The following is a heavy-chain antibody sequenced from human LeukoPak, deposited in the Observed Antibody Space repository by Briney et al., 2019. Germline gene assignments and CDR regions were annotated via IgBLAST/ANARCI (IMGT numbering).Heavy chain of an antibody. V-gene: IGHV4-59*08. CDR3: ARHVPGGFDY. D-gene: IGHD3-10*01. J-gene: IGHJ4*02. CDR1: GGSISSYY. CDR2: IYYSGST. Sequence: SETLSLTCTVSGGSISSYYWSWIRQPPGKGLEWIGYIYYSGSTNYNPSLKSRVTISVDTSKNQFPLKLSSVTAADTAVYYCARHVPGGFDYWGQGTLVTVSS.